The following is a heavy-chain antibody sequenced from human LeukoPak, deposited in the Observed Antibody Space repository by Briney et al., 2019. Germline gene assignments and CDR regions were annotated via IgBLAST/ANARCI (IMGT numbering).Heavy chain of an antibody. CDR1: GFTFINYA. V-gene: IGHV3-23*01. CDR2: IGTSADT. Sequence: GGSLRLSCAASGFTFINYAMSWVRQAPGKGLEWVSIIGTSADTYYADFVKGRFTISRDNPKDTQYLQMNSLRAEDTAICYCARNLPGNYFDLWGRGTVVTVSS. J-gene: IGHJ2*01. CDR3: ARNLPGNYFDL.